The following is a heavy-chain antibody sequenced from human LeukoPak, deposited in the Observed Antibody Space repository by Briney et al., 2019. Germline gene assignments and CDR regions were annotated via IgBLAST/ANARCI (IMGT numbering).Heavy chain of an antibody. CDR2: ISSSSSYI. CDR1: GFTFSSYS. V-gene: IGHV3-21*01. J-gene: IGHJ3*02. CDR3: ATRPYGSGFDI. D-gene: IGHD3-10*01. Sequence: GGSLRLSCAASGFTFSSYSMNWVRQAPGKGLEWVSSISSSSSYIYYADSVKARFTISRDNAKNSLYLQMNSLRAEDTAVYYCATRPYGSGFDIWGQGTMVTVSS.